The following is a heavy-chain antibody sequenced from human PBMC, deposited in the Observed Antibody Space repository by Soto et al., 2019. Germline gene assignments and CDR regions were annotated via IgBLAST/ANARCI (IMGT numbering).Heavy chain of an antibody. D-gene: IGHD3-16*02. CDR1: GYTFTSCD. V-gene: IGHV1-8*01. CDR3: AGVLCCMIRFEIVIVIPYFDY. J-gene: IGHJ4*02. Sequence: GASVKVSCKASGYTFTSCDINWVRQATGQGLEWMGWMNPNSGNTGYAQKFQGRVTMTRNTSISTAYMELSSLRSEDTAVYYCAGVLCCMIRFEIVIVIPYFDYWGQGTLVTVSS. CDR2: MNPNSGNT.